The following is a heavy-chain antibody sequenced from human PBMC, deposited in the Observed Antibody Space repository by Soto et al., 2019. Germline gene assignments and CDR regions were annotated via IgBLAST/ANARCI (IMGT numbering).Heavy chain of an antibody. V-gene: IGHV1-3*01. J-gene: IGHJ4*02. CDR2: SNAGNGNT. CDR1: GYTFTSYA. CDR3: ASEVPFYYGSGSVDY. Sequence: QVPLVQSGAEVKKPGASVKVSCKASGYTFTSYAMHWVRQAPGQRRAWMGWSNAGNGNTKYSQKFQGRVTITRDTSASTAYMELSSMRSENTAVYYCASEVPFYYGSGSVDYWGQGTLVTVSS. D-gene: IGHD3-10*01.